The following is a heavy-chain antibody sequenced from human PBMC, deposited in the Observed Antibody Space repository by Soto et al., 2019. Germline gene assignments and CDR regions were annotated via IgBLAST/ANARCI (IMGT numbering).Heavy chain of an antibody. CDR1: GFTFSNSA. CDR2: IGVGRGNT. CDR3: APETYPGCDCCHFDY. Sequence: QVQVVQSGPEVRNPGTSVKVSCKTSGFTFSNSAVQWVRQARGQRLEWIGWIGVGRGNTNYLQSLQGRITITRDTATGTAYMELSGLRSEYTAMYYCAPETYPGCDCCHFDYWGQGTMVTVSS. D-gene: IGHD2-21*02. V-gene: IGHV1-58*01. J-gene: IGHJ4*02.